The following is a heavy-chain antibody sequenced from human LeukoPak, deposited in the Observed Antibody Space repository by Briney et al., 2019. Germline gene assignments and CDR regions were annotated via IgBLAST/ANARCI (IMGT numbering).Heavy chain of an antibody. Sequence: PGGSLRLSCAASGFTFSRYGMHWVRQAPGKGLEWVAVIWYDGSNKYYADSVKGRFTISRDNSKNTLYLQMNSLRAEDTAVYYCAKDRETYYYDSSGLDSWRQGTLVTVSS. J-gene: IGHJ4*02. CDR2: IWYDGSNK. V-gene: IGHV3-33*06. D-gene: IGHD3-22*01. CDR3: AKDRETYYYDSSGLDS. CDR1: GFTFSRYG.